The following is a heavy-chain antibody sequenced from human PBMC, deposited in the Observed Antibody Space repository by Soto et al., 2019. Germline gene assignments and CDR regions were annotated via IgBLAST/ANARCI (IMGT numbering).Heavy chain of an antibody. CDR2: IYWDDDK. CDR1: GFSLSTGGVG. J-gene: IGHJ5*02. CDR3: AYRKTLTTLAT. Sequence: QITLKESGPTLVKPTETLTLTCTFSGFSLSTGGVGVGWIRQPPRKALAWLALIYWDDDKRYSPSLKNRLTITNDSSKNQVVLTITNMEPVDTATYYCAYRKTLTTLATWGQGTLVTDSS. V-gene: IGHV2-5*02. D-gene: IGHD4-17*01.